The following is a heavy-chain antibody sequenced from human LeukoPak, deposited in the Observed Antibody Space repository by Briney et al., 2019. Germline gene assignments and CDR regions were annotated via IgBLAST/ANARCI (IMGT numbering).Heavy chain of an antibody. D-gene: IGHD2-21*02. J-gene: IGHJ4*02. V-gene: IGHV4-34*01. CDR3: ASSCCGGDCYIFDY. CDR1: GGSFSGYY. Sequence: SETLSLTCAVYGGSFSGYYWSWIRQPPGKGLEWIGEINHSGSTNYNPSLKSRVTISVDTSKNQFSLKLSSVTAADTAVYYCASSCCGGDCYIFDYWGQGTLVTVSS. CDR2: INHSGST.